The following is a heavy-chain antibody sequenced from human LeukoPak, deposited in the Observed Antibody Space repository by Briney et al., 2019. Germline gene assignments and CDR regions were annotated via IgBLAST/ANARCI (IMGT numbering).Heavy chain of an antibody. CDR1: GGSISSSNW. J-gene: IGHJ4*02. CDR2: VYHSGST. V-gene: IGHV4-4*02. Sequence: SGTLSPTCAVSGGSISSSNWWSWVRQPPGKGLEWIGEVYHSGSTNYNPSLKSRVTISVDKSKNQFSLKLSSVTAADTAVYYCARLKYYYGSGSYSTFDYWGQGTLVTVSS. CDR3: ARLKYYYGSGSYSTFDY. D-gene: IGHD3-10*01.